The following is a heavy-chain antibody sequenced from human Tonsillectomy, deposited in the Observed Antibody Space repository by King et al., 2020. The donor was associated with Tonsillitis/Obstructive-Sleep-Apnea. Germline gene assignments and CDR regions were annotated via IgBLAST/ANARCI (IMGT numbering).Heavy chain of an antibody. V-gene: IGHV4-34*01. Sequence: VQLQQWGAGLLKPSETLSLTCAVYGGSFSGYYWSWIRQPPGKGLEWIGEINHSGSTKYNPSLKNRVTTTVDTSKNHFSLMLRTMTAADTAVYYCARGPGRRITIFGVVIPNWFDPWGQGTLVTVS. CDR1: GGSFSGYY. J-gene: IGHJ5*02. D-gene: IGHD3-3*01. CDR2: INHSGST. CDR3: ARGPGRRITIFGVVIPNWFDP.